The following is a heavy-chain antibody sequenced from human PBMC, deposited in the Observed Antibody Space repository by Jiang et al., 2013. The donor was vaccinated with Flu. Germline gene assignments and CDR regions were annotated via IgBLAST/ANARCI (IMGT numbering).Heavy chain of an antibody. CDR1: GYAFIEYY. CDR2: LNPKTGAT. CDR3: ARDFSGYEYAFNY. V-gene: IGHV1-2*02. D-gene: IGHD5-12*01. J-gene: IGHJ4*02. Sequence: KKPGASVKVSCKTSGYAFIEYYIHWLRQAPGQGPEWMGWLNPKTGATTYAQKFQGRVTMTRDTSITTAYLELSSLRSDDTAVYYCARDFSGYEYAFNYWGQGTLVTVSS.